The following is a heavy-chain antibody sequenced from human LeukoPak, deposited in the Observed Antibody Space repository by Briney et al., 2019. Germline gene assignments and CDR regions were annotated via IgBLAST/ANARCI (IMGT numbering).Heavy chain of an antibody. CDR3: ARLVTNWFDP. V-gene: IGHV5-51*01. CDR2: IYPGDSNT. D-gene: IGHD2-21*02. CDR1: GYSFSTYW. J-gene: IGHJ5*02. Sequence: GESLKISCEGSGYSFSTYWIGWVRQMPGKGLEWMGTIYPGDSNTRYSPSFQGQVTISADKSISTAYLQWSSLKASDTAMYYCARLVTNWFDPWGQGTLVTVSS.